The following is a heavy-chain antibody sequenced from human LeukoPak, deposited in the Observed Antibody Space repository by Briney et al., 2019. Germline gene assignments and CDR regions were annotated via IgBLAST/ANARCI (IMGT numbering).Heavy chain of an antibody. CDR1: GFTFSSYW. CDR2: INSDGSST. J-gene: IGHJ4*02. Sequence: QPGGSLRLSCVASGFTFSSYWMHWVRQAPGKGLVWVSRINSDGSSTSYADSVKGRFTISRDNAKNTLYLQMNSLRAEDTAVYYCARPGTGNYYFDYWGQGTLVTVSS. V-gene: IGHV3-74*01. CDR3: ARPGTGNYYFDY. D-gene: IGHD1-7*01.